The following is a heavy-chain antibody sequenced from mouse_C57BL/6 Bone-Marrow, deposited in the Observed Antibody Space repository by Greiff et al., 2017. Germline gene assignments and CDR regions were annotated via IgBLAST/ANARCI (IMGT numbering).Heavy chain of an antibody. D-gene: IGHD1-1*01. CDR2: ISYDGSN. V-gene: IGHV3-6*01. J-gene: IGHJ4*01. CDR3: ARDYYYYAMDY. CDR1: GYYITSGYY. Sequence: ESGPGLVKPSQSLSLTCSVTGYYITSGYYWNWIRQLPGNQLEWVGYISYDGSNNYNPSLKNRISITRDTSKNQFFLKLNSLTTEDTATYYCARDYYYYAMDYWGQGTSVTVSS.